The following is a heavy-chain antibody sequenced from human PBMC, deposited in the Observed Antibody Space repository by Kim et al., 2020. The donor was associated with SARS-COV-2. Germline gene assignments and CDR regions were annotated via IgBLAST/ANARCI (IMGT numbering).Heavy chain of an antibody. J-gene: IGHJ6*02. CDR2: INPSGGST. D-gene: IGHD3-16*01. V-gene: IGHV1-46*01. CDR1: GYTFTSYY. CDR3: ASSYDYVWGVIGMDV. Sequence: ASVKVSCKASGYTFTSYYMHWVRQAPGQGLEWMGIINPSGGSTSYAQKFQGRVTMTRDTSTSTVYMELSSLRSEDTAVYYCASSYDYVWGVIGMDVWGQGTTVTVSS.